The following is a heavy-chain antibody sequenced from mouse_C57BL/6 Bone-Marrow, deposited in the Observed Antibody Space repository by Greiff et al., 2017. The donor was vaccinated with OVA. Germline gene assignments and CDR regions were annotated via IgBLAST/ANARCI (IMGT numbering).Heavy chain of an antibody. CDR1: GYTFTSYG. V-gene: IGHV1-81*01. Sequence: QVQLQQSGAELARPGASVKLSCRASGYTFTSYGISWVKQRTGQGLEWIGEIYPRSGNTYYNEKFKGKATLTADKSSSTAYMELRSLTSEDSAVYFCARSYGSSYFDYWGQGTTLTVSS. CDR2: IYPRSGNT. D-gene: IGHD1-1*01. J-gene: IGHJ2*01. CDR3: ARSYGSSYFDY.